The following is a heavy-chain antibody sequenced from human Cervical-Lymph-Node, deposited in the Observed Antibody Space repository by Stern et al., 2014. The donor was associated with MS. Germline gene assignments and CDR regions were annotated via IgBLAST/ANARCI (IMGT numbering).Heavy chain of an antibody. J-gene: IGHJ3*02. CDR1: GFTFSASV. Sequence: EVPRLESGGGLVQPGGSLKVSCAASGFTFSASVIHWVRQAPGKGLEWVGRIRNKGKNYATAYAVSVKGSFTISRDDSKNTAYLHMSSLKVEDTAVYYCAPSSAIWGRGTMVTVSS. CDR2: IRNKGKNYAT. V-gene: IGHV3-73*01. CDR3: APSSAI.